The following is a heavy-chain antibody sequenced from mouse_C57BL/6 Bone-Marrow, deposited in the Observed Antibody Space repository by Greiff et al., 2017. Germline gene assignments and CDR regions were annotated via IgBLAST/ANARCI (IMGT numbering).Heavy chain of an antibody. Sequence: QVQLQQSGAELARPGASVKLSCKASGYTFTSYGISWVKQRTGQGLEWIGEIYPRSGNTYYNEKFKGKAKLTAEKSSSTAYMELRSLTSDDSAVYFCASWDGTRRFDYWGQGTTLTVSS. J-gene: IGHJ2*01. CDR3: ASWDGTRRFDY. CDR2: IYPRSGNT. D-gene: IGHD2-1*01. CDR1: GYTFTSYG. V-gene: IGHV1-81*01.